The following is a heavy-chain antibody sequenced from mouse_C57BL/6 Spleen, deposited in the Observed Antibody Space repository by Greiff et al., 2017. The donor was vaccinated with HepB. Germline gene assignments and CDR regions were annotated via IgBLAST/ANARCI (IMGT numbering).Heavy chain of an antibody. Sequence: EVKLQESGPGLVQPSQSLSLTCSVTGYSITSGYYWNWIRQFPGNKLEWMGYISYDGSNNYNPSLKNRISITRDTSKNQFFLKLNSVTTEDTATYYCARVGSGYVTFAYWGQGTLVTVSA. CDR1: GYSITSGYY. CDR2: ISYDGSN. D-gene: IGHD3-2*02. J-gene: IGHJ3*01. CDR3: ARVGSGYVTFAY. V-gene: IGHV3-6*01.